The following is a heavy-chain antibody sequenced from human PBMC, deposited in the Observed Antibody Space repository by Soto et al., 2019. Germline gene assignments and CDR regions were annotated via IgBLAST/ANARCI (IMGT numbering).Heavy chain of an antibody. J-gene: IGHJ4*02. Sequence: VHVSCLAFGGTLPSYDIILFRRDPGQGLEWMGGIIPIFGTANYAQKFQGRVTITADKSTSTAYMELSSLRSEDTAVYYCASTGGGYYDSSGYYYWGQGTLV. CDR3: ASTGGGYYDSSGYYY. V-gene: IGHV1-69*13. D-gene: IGHD3-22*01. CDR1: GGTLPSYD. CDR2: IIPIFGTA.